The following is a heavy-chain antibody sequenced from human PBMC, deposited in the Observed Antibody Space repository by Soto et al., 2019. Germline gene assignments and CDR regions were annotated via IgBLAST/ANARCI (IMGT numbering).Heavy chain of an antibody. D-gene: IGHD3-22*01. J-gene: IGHJ6*02. CDR1: GGSISSYY. V-gene: IGHV4-59*01. CDR3: ARGVGYYYDSSGYHYYYYGMDV. CDR2: IYYSGST. Sequence: SETLSLTCTVSGGSISSYYWSWIRQPPGKGLEWIGYIYYSGSTNYNPSLKSRVTISVDTSKNQFSLKLSSVTAADTAVYYCARGVGYYYDSSGYHYYYYGMDVWGQGTTVTVSS.